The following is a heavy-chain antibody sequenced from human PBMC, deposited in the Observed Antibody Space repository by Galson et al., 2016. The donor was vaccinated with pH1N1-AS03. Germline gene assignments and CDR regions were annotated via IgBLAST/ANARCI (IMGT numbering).Heavy chain of an antibody. Sequence: ATLSLTCPVSGGSISTYDWSWVRQPPGKGPEWIGNIYYTGSTNYNPSLRSRVSISVDTSKNQFSLNMTSVTAADTAVYYCARALRIEAASLYYFEYWGQGTLVAVSS. CDR1: GGSISTYD. V-gene: IGHV4-59*01. D-gene: IGHD6-13*01. CDR3: ARALRIEAASLYYFEY. CDR2: IYYTGST. J-gene: IGHJ4*02.